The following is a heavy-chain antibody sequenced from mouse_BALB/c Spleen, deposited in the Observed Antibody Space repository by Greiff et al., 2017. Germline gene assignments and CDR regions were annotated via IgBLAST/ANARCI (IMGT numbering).Heavy chain of an antibody. CDR1: GYSITSDYA. Sequence: ESGPGLVKPSQSLSLTCTVTGYSITSDYAWNWIRQFPGNKLEWMGYISYSGSTSYNPSLKSRISITRDTSKNQFFLQLNSVTTEDTATYYCARGTAYWGQGTLVTVSA. D-gene: IGHD3-3*01. V-gene: IGHV3-2*02. CDR2: ISYSGST. CDR3: ARGTAY. J-gene: IGHJ3*01.